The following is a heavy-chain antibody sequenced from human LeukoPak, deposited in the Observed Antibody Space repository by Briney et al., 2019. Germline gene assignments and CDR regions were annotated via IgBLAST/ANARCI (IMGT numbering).Heavy chain of an antibody. Sequence: LTGGSLRLSCAASGFTFSSYAMHWVRQAPGKGLEWVAVISYDGSNKYYADSVKGRFTISRDNSKNTLYLQMNSLRAEDTAVYYCARGNYYDSSGYYSSFHYWGQGTLVTVSS. D-gene: IGHD3-22*01. V-gene: IGHV3-30*04. CDR2: ISYDGSNK. CDR1: GFTFSSYA. J-gene: IGHJ4*02. CDR3: ARGNYYDSSGYYSSFHY.